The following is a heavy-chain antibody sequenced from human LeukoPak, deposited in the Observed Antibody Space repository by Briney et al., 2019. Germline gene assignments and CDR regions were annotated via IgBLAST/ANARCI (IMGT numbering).Heavy chain of an antibody. V-gene: IGHV4-34*01. CDR2: INHSGDT. J-gene: IGHJ4*02. Sequence: SETLSLTCAVYGGSFSGYYWSWIRRPPEKGLECIGEINHSGDTNYNPSLKSRVTISVDTSKNQFSLKLSSVTAADTALYYCARGKEIPAAAAYYFDYGARE. CDR3: ARGKEIPAAAAYYFD. D-gene: IGHD6-13*01. CDR1: GGSFSGYY.